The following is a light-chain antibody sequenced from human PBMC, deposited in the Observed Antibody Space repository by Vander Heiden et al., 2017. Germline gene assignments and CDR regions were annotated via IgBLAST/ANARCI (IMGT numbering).Light chain of an antibody. CDR2: DAS. J-gene: IGKJ2*01. CDR3: QQRSNWPPMYT. Sequence: EIVLTQSPAPLSLSPGERATLSCRASQGVSSYLAWYQQKPGQAPRLLIYDASNRATGIPARFSGSGSGTDFTLTISSLEPEDFAVYYCQQRSNWPPMYTFGQGTKLEIK. CDR1: QGVSSY. V-gene: IGKV3-11*01.